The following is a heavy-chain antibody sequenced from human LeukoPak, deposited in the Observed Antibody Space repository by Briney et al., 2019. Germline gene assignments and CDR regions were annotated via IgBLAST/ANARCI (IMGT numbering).Heavy chain of an antibody. Sequence: TGGSLRLSCAASGFSFSRYWMSWVRQAPGKGLEWVAHIKQDGSQKYDVDSVKGRFTISRDNAKNSLYLQMNSLRAEDTAVYYCARTSFYSFDYWGQGTLVTVS. V-gene: IGHV3-7*01. CDR1: GFSFSRYW. CDR2: IKQDGSQK. CDR3: ARTSFYSFDY. J-gene: IGHJ4*02. D-gene: IGHD2/OR15-2a*01.